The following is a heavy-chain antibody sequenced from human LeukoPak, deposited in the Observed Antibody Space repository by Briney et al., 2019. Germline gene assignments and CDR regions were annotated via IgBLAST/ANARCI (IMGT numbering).Heavy chain of an antibody. CDR3: ARGYHGSGVIHTSDI. CDR2: INQDGSAK. CDR1: GFTFSSYW. Sequence: GGSLRLSCAASGFTFSSYWMSWVRQAPGKGLEWVANINQDGSAKYYVDSVKGRFTISRDNAKNSLYLQMISLRAEDTAVYFCARGYHGSGVIHTSDIWGRGTMVTVSS. J-gene: IGHJ3*02. D-gene: IGHD3-10*01. V-gene: IGHV3-7*04.